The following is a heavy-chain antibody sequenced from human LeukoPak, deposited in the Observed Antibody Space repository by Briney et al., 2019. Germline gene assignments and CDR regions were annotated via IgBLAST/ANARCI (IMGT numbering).Heavy chain of an antibody. CDR2: ISYDGSNK. CDR1: GFTFSSYA. Sequence: GGSLRLSCAASGFTFSSYAMHWVRQAPGKGLEWVAVISYDGSNKYYADSVKGRFTISRDNSKNTLYLQMNSLRAEDTAVYYCAKGGPFYGSGSFSDYWGQGTLVTVSS. D-gene: IGHD3-10*01. J-gene: IGHJ4*02. V-gene: IGHV3-30*04. CDR3: AKGGPFYGSGSFSDY.